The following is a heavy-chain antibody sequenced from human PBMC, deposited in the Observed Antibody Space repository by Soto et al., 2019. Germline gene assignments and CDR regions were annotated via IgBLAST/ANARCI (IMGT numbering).Heavy chain of an antibody. V-gene: IGHV4-39*01. CDR1: GGSISSSSYY. CDR3: AGRSYRSGWFFCY. Sequence: QLQLQESGPGLVKPSETLSLTCTVSGGSISSSSYYWGWIRQPPGKGLEWIGSIYYSGSTYYNPSLKIRVTISGDTSKNQCSLKLSSVTAADTAVYYCAGRSYRSGWFFCYWGQGTLVTVSS. J-gene: IGHJ4*02. D-gene: IGHD6-19*01. CDR2: IYYSGST.